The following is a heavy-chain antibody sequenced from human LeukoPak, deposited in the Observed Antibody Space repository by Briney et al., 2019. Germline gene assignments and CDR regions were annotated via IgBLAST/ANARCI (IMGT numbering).Heavy chain of an antibody. D-gene: IGHD3-10*01. CDR1: GGSFNSYS. CDR3: ARESYLDWFDP. J-gene: IGHJ5*02. V-gene: IGHV4-34*01. Sequence: SETLSLTCAVHGGSFNSYSWSWIRQPPGKGLEWIGEVTHGGGTNYNPSLKSRVTISVDTSRNQFSLKLTSVTAADRGVYYCARESYLDWFDPWSQGTLVTVSS. CDR2: VTHGGGT.